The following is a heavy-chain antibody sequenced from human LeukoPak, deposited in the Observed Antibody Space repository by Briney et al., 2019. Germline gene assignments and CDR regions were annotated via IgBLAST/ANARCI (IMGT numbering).Heavy chain of an antibody. Sequence: GGSLCLSCAPSGFTFSSNGIHWVRQAPGKGLEWVAIISYDGSNKYYADSVKGRFTISRDNSKNTLYLQMGSLRAEDMGVYYCARQPVACQFHYWGEGTQVTVSS. D-gene: IGHD5-12*01. V-gene: IGHV3-30*03. J-gene: IGHJ4*02. CDR2: ISYDGSNK. CDR3: ARQPVACQFHY. CDR1: GFTFSSNG.